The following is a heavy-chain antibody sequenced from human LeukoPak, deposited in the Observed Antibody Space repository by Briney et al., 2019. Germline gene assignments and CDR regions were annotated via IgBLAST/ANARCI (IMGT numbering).Heavy chain of an antibody. D-gene: IGHD2-2*01. CDR2: FDPEDGET. V-gene: IGHV1-24*01. CDR3: ATDIVVVPAAKDNYYYYGMDV. J-gene: IGHJ6*02. CDR1: GHTFTGYY. Sequence: ASVKVSCKASGHTFTGYYMHWVRQAPGKGLEWMGGFDPEDGETIYAQKFQGRVTMTEDTSTDTAYMELSSLRSEDTAVYYCATDIVVVPAAKDNYYYYGMDVWGQGTTVTVSS.